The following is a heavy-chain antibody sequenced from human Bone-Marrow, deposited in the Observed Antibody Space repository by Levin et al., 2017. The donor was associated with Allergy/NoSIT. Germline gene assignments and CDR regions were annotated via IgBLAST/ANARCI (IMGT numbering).Heavy chain of an antibody. D-gene: IGHD4-23*01. Sequence: GGSLRLSCAASGFTFSSYWMHWVRQAPGKGLVWVSRINSDGSSTSYADSVKGRFTISRDNAKNTLYLQMNSLRAEDTAVYYCAREFYGGKHNDYWGQGTLVTVSS. CDR3: AREFYGGKHNDY. V-gene: IGHV3-74*01. CDR2: INSDGSST. J-gene: IGHJ4*02. CDR1: GFTFSSYW.